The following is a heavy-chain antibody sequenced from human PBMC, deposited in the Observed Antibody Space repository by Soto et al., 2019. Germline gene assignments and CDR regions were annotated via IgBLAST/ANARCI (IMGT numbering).Heavy chain of an antibody. V-gene: IGHV5-51*01. CDR1: GYSFTSDW. D-gene: IGHD3-22*01. J-gene: IGHJ3*02. Sequence: GESLKISCKGSGYSFTSDWIGWVRQMPGKGLEWMGIIYPGDSDTRYSPSFQGQVTISADKSISTAYLQWSSLKASDTAMYYCARPVKTGYDAFDIWGQGTMVTVSS. CDR3: ARPVKTGYDAFDI. CDR2: IYPGDSDT.